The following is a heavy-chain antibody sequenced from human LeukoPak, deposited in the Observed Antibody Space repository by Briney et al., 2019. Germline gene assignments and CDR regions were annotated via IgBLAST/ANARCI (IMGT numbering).Heavy chain of an antibody. J-gene: IGHJ3*02. Sequence: TGGSLRLSCAASGFTFSNYEVNWVRQAPGKGLEWVSYISSRGTTIYYPDSVKGRFTISRDNAKNSLYLQMNSLRGEDAAVYYCARGGLYNWNYLGAFDIRGQGTMGTVS. V-gene: IGHV3-48*03. CDR2: ISSRGTTI. CDR3: ARGGLYNWNYLGAFDI. D-gene: IGHD1-7*01. CDR1: GFTFSNYE.